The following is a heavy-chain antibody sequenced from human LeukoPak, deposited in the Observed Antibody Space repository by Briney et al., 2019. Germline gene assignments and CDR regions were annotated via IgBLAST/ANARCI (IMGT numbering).Heavy chain of an antibody. CDR1: GYSISSGYY. D-gene: IGHD6-13*01. V-gene: IGHV4-38-2*01. CDR3: ARRQLGRVSAAGTYYFDY. CDR2: IYHGGST. J-gene: IGHJ4*02. Sequence: PSETLSLTCAVSGYSISSGYYWGWIRQPPGKGLEWIGSIYHGGSTYYNPSLKSRVTISVDTSKNQFSLKLSSVTAVDTAVYDCARRQLGRVSAAGTYYFDYWGQGTLVTVSS.